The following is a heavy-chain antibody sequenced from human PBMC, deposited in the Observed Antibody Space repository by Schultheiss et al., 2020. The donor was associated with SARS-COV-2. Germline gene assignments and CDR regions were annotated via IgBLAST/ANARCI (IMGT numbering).Heavy chain of an antibody. V-gene: IGHV4-39*07. CDR2: INHSGST. CDR1: GAPISSSTYY. Sequence: GSLRLSCSVSGAPISSSTYYWSWIRQPPGKGLEWIGEINHSGSTNYDPSLKSRLTISLDTSKKQFSLQLSSVTAADTAVYYCANLHMSGPYNWFDPWGQGTLVTVSS. J-gene: IGHJ5*02. D-gene: IGHD2-21*01. CDR3: ANLHMSGPYNWFDP.